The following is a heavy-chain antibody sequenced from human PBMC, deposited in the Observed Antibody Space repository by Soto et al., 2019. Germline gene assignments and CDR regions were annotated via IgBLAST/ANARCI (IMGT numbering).Heavy chain of an antibody. J-gene: IGHJ6*02. D-gene: IGHD1-26*01. V-gene: IGHV4-34*01. CDR3: TTSMSGSSLYGMDV. CDR1: GGSFSGYH. CDR2: IHHSGST. Sequence: QVQLQQWGAGLLKPSETLSLNCAVYGGSFSGYHWTWIRQPPGKGLEWIGEIHHSGSTNYNPSLKSRVTIAVDTSKNQFCLGLNSVTAADTAMYYCTTSMSGSSLYGMDVWGQGTTVTVSS.